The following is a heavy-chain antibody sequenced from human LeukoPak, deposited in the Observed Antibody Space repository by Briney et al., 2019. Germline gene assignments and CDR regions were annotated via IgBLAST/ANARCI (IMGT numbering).Heavy chain of an antibody. CDR3: ARLGPFYDSSSYGDYNWFDP. CDR2: ISAYNGNT. Sequence: ASVKVSCKASGYTFTSYGISWVRQAPGQGLEWMGWISAYNGNTNYAQKLQGRVTMTTDTSTSTAYMELRSLRSDDTAVYYCARLGPFYDSSSYGDYNWFDPWGQGTLVTVSS. D-gene: IGHD3-22*01. J-gene: IGHJ5*02. V-gene: IGHV1-18*01. CDR1: GYTFTSYG.